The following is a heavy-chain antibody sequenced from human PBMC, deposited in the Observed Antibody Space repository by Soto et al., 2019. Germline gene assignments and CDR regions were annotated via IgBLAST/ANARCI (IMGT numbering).Heavy chain of an antibody. CDR2: IIPIFGTA. J-gene: IGHJ3*02. Sequence: ASVKVSCKASGGTFSSYAISWVRQAPGQGLEWMGGIIPIFGTANYAQKFQGRVTITADESTSTAYMELSSLRSEDTAVYYCARGIRRGTTRAFDIWGQGTMVTVSS. CDR3: ARGIRRGTTRAFDI. CDR1: GGTFSSYA. D-gene: IGHD1-7*01. V-gene: IGHV1-69*13.